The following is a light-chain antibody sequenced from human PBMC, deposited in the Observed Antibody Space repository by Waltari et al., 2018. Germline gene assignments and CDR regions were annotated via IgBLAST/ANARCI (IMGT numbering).Light chain of an antibody. CDR3: QQSYGSFRT. J-gene: IGKJ1*01. CDR2: TAS. V-gene: IGKV1-39*01. Sequence: DIQMTQSPSSLSASAGDRCTITGRASQSITSFLNWYQQKPGKAPKLLIYTASRLQSGVPSRFSGSGSGTEFTLTINSMQPEDFATYYCQQSYGSFRTFGQGTKVEIK. CDR1: QSITSF.